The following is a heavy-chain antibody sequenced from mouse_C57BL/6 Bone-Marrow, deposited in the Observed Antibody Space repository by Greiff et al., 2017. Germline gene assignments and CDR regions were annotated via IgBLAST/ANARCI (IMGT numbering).Heavy chain of an antibody. Sequence: EVQLVESGPGLVKPSQSLSLTCSVTGYSITSGYYWNWIRQFPGNKLEWMGYISYDGSNNYNPSLKNRISITRDPSKNQFFLKLNSVTTEDTATXYCATGSSYFDYWGQGTTLTVSS. CDR1: GYSITSGYY. J-gene: IGHJ2*01. CDR2: ISYDGSN. CDR3: ATGSSYFDY. D-gene: IGHD1-1*01. V-gene: IGHV3-6*01.